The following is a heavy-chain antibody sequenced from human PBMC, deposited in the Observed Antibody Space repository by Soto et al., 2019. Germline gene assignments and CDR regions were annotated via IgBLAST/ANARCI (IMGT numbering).Heavy chain of an antibody. Sequence: GGSLRLSCAASGFTFSSYGMHWVRQAPGKGLEWVAVIWYDGSNKYYADSVKGRFTISRDNSKNTLYLQMNSLRAEDTAVYYCARDLSRWPNEYYFDYWGQGTLVTVSS. CDR3: ARDLSRWPNEYYFDY. V-gene: IGHV3-33*01. CDR2: IWYDGSNK. D-gene: IGHD6-13*01. CDR1: GFTFSSYG. J-gene: IGHJ4*02.